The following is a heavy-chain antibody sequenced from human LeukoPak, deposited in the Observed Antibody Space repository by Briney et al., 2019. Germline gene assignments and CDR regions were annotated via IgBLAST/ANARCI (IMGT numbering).Heavy chain of an antibody. J-gene: IGHJ3*02. CDR2: IYSGGST. D-gene: IGHD5-12*01. CDR3: ARHSRSGSGGYENAFDI. V-gene: IGHV4-39*01. Sequence: KPSETLSLTCTVSGGSISSSSYYWDWIRQSPGKGLEWIGNIYSGGSTYYTPSLKSRVTISVDTSKNQFSLELSSVTAADTAIYFCARHSRSGSGGYENAFDIWGQGTMVTVSS. CDR1: GGSISSSSYY.